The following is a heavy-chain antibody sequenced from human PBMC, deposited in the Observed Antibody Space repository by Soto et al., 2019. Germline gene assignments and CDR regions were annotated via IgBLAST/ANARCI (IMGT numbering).Heavy chain of an antibody. D-gene: IGHD1-7*01. V-gene: IGHV3-48*03. CDR1: GFTFSSYE. J-gene: IGHJ6*02. Sequence: PGGSLRLSCAASGFTFSSYEMNWVRQAPGKGLEWVSYISSSGSTIYSADSVKGRFAISRDNAKNSLALQMNSRRAEDTAVYYCARHWLELRLYYSIDVWGQETTVTVSS. CDR2: ISSSGSTI. CDR3: ARHWLELRLYYSIDV.